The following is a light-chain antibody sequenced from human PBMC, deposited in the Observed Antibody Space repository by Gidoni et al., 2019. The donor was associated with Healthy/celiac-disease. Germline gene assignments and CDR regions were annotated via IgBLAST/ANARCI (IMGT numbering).Light chain of an antibody. Sequence: DIHVTPSPSSLSASVGERVTITCRASQRISSYLNWYQQKPGKAAKLLIYAASSLQSGVTSRFSGSGSGTDFTLTISSRQPEDVATYYCQQSYSTRRTFGQGTKVEIK. CDR3: QQSYSTRRT. CDR2: AAS. V-gene: IGKV1-39*01. J-gene: IGKJ1*01. CDR1: QRISSY.